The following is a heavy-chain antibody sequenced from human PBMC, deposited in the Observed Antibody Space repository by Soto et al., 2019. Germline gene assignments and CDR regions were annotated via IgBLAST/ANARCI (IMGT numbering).Heavy chain of an antibody. CDR3: ARDRNYGEYYFDY. Sequence: PSETLSLTCTVSGGSISSGGYYWSWIRQHPGKGLEWIGYIYYSGSTYYNPSLKSRVTISVDTSKNQFSLKLSSVTAADTAVYYCARDRNYGEYYFDYSGQGTLDIGSS. CDR1: GGSISSGGYY. D-gene: IGHD1-7*01. V-gene: IGHV4-31*03. J-gene: IGHJ4*02. CDR2: IYYSGST.